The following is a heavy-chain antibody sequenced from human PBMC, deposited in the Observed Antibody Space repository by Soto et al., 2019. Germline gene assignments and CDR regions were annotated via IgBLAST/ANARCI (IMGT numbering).Heavy chain of an antibody. J-gene: IGHJ4*02. Sequence: GAAVKVSCKASGYTFTSFGINWVRQAPGQGLEWMVWISPYNGYTNYAQKLQGRVTMTRDTSISTAYMELSRLRSDDTAVYYCARVSYGYLDFDYWGQGTLVTVSS. V-gene: IGHV1-18*01. CDR1: GYTFTSFG. CDR3: ARVSYGYLDFDY. D-gene: IGHD5-18*01. CDR2: ISPYNGYT.